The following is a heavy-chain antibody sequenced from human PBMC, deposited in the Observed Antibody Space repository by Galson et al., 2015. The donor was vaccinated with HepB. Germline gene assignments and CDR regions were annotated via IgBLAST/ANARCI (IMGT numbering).Heavy chain of an antibody. CDR2: ISYDGTNK. J-gene: IGHJ4*02. CDR1: GFIFSSYA. Sequence: SLRLSCAASGFIFSSYALHWVRQAPGKGLEWVAYISYDGTNKYYADSVKGRFTITRDKSKNTLYLHMNSQREEDTAVYYWAREGEYFFDYWGQGTLVTVSS. V-gene: IGHV3-30*04. CDR3: AREGEYFFDY.